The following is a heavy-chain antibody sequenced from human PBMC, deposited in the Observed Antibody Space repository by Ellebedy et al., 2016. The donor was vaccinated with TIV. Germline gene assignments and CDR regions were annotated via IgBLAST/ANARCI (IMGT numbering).Heavy chain of an antibody. J-gene: IGHJ4*02. Sequence: GESLKISCVVSGFTFSSYWMSWVRQAPGKGLEWVANLKQDGSEIYYVDSVKGRFTISRDNAKNSLYLQMNSLRAEDSAVYYCAKDLRGGGLDYWGQGTLVTVSS. D-gene: IGHD3-16*01. CDR3: AKDLRGGGLDY. CDR1: GFTFSSYW. CDR2: LKQDGSEI. V-gene: IGHV3-7*03.